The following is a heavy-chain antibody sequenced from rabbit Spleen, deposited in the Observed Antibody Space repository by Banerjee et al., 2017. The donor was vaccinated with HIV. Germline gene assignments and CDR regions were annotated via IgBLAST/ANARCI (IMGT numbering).Heavy chain of an antibody. Sequence: QSLEESGGDLVKPGASLTLTCTASGFSFSSSYYMCWVRQAPGKGLELIACIYTISASTYYASWAKGRFTISKTSSTTVTLQMTSLTAADTATYFCARDLVAVIGWNFNLWGQGTLVTVS. V-gene: IGHV1S40*01. D-gene: IGHD1-1*01. CDR2: IYTISAST. CDR3: ARDLVAVIGWNFNL. J-gene: IGHJ4*01. CDR1: GFSFSSSYY.